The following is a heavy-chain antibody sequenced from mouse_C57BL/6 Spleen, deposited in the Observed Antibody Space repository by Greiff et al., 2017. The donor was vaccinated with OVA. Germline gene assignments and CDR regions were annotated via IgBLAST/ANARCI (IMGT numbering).Heavy chain of an antibody. CDR2: ISYDGSN. CDR1: GYSITSGYY. D-gene: IGHD4-1*01. Sequence: EVHLVESGPGLVKPSQSLSLTCSVTGYSITSGYYWNWIRQFPGNKLEWMGYISYDGSNNYNPSLKNRISITRDTSKNQFFLKLNSVTTEDTATYYCARGGLGRRGYYFDYWGQGTTLTVSS. CDR3: ARGGLGRRGYYFDY. J-gene: IGHJ2*01. V-gene: IGHV3-6*01.